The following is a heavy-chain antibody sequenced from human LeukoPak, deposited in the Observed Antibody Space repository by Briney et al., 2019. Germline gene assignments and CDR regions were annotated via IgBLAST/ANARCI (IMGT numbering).Heavy chain of an antibody. CDR1: GGTFSSYA. Sequence: ASVKVSCKASGGTFSSYAISWVRQAPGQGLEWMGGIIPIFGTANYAQEFQGRVTITADESTSTAYMELSSLRSEDTAVYYCATYCSGGSCQNRRDGYPMGYWGQGTLVTVSS. V-gene: IGHV1-69*13. CDR3: ATYCSGGSCQNRRDGYPMGY. D-gene: IGHD2-15*01. J-gene: IGHJ4*02. CDR2: IIPIFGTA.